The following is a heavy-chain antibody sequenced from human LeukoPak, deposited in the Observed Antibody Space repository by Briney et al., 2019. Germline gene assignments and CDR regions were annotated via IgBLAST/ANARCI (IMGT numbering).Heavy chain of an antibody. CDR3: ARDHDYANWSDP. J-gene: IGHJ5*02. D-gene: IGHD3-16*01. Sequence: SETLSLTCTVSGDSVSSSNYYWAWIRQPPGKGLEWIGNIYYIGTTYYKPSLKSRVTISVDTSKNQFSLKLSSVTAADTAIYYCARDHDYANWSDPWGQGTVVTVSS. CDR1: GDSVSSSNYY. CDR2: IYYIGTT. V-gene: IGHV4-39*07.